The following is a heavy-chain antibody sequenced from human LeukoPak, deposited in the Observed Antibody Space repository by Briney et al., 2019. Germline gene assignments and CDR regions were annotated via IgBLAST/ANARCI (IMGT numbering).Heavy chain of an antibody. Sequence: GGSLRLSCAASGFTFSSYWMHWVRQAPGKGLVWVSRINSDGSSTRYADSVKGRLTISRDNAKNTLYLQMNSLRAEDTAVYYCARSQQLLLSDAFDIWGQGTMVTVSS. J-gene: IGHJ3*02. V-gene: IGHV3-74*01. D-gene: IGHD6-13*01. CDR1: GFTFSSYW. CDR3: ARSQQLLLSDAFDI. CDR2: INSDGSST.